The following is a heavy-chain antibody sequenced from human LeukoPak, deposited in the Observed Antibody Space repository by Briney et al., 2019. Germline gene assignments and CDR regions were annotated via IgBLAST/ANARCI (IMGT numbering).Heavy chain of an antibody. D-gene: IGHD3-22*01. Sequence: PVGSLRLSCAASGFTFSSYAMSCVRRAPGKGLEWVSAISGRGGSTYYADSVKGRFTISRDNSKNTLYLQMNSLRAEDTAVYYCAKDPGDDYCDSSGYSYFDYWGQGTLVTVSS. CDR3: AKDPGDDYCDSSGYSYFDY. J-gene: IGHJ4*02. CDR1: GFTFSSYA. V-gene: IGHV3-23*01. CDR2: ISGRGGST.